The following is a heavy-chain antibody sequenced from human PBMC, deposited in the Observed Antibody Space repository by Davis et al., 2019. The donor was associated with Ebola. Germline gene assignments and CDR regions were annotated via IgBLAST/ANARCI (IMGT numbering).Heavy chain of an antibody. D-gene: IGHD5-12*01. V-gene: IGHV1-58*01. CDR1: GFTFTRSA. CDR3: ASGNNVDTVATIMYYYMDV. CDR2: IVVDSRNT. Sequence: SVKVSCKASGFTFTRSAVQWVRQVRGQRLEWIGWIVVDSRNTNYAQKFQERVTLTRDMSTSTAYMELSSLTSEDTAVYYCASGNNVDTVATIMYYYMDVWGKGTTVTVSS. J-gene: IGHJ6*03.